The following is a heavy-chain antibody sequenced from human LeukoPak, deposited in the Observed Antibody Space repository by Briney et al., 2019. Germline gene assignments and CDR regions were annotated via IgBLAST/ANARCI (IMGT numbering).Heavy chain of an antibody. D-gene: IGHD2-2*01. CDR2: IGISAGST. CDR1: GSTFDKYA. V-gene: IGHV3-23*01. J-gene: IGHJ5*02. Sequence: GGSLRLSCEASGSTFDKYAVSWVRQAPGKGLEWVSTIGISAGSTYYADAVKGRFTISRDNSKNTPYLQMNSLRAEDTAVYYCAKLDADIVVVPAASDPWGQGTLVTVSS. CDR3: AKLDADIVVVPAASDP.